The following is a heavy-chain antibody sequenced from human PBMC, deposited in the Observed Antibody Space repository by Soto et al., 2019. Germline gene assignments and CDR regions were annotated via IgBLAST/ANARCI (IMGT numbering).Heavy chain of an antibody. D-gene: IGHD3-16*02. V-gene: IGHV3-23*01. CDR3: AKDILITFGGVIGHFDY. CDR1: GFTFSSYA. Sequence: GGSLRLSCAASGFTFSSYAMSWFRQAPGKGLEWVSAISGSGGSTYYADSVKGRFTISRDNSKNTLYLQMNSLRAEDTAVYYCAKDILITFGGVIGHFDYWGQGTLVTVSS. J-gene: IGHJ4*02. CDR2: ISGSGGST.